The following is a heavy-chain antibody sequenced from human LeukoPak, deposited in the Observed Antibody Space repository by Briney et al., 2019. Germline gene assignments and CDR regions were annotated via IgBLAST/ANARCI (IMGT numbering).Heavy chain of an antibody. CDR2: INQSGST. V-gene: IGHV4-34*01. D-gene: IGHD5-18*01. CDR3: ARHRIQPPVLMDV. CDR1: GDSFSGYH. J-gene: IGHJ6*02. Sequence: SETLSLTCAVYGDSFSGYHWSWIRQPPGKGLEWIGEINQSGSTNYNPSLNSRVTMSVDTSKNQFSLKLSSVTAADTAVYYCARHRIQPPVLMDVWGQGTTVTVSS.